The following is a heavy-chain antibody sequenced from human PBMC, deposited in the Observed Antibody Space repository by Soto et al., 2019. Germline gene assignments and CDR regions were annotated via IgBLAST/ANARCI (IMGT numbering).Heavy chain of an antibody. V-gene: IGHV3-30*04. CDR1: GFTFSSFP. D-gene: IGHD5-18*01. CDR3: ARDSGFGSGYPPYFDY. J-gene: IGHJ4*02. CDR2: ISNNGGKK. Sequence: QVQLVESGGGVVEPGRSLRLSCAASGFTFSSFPMHWVRRAPGKGLEWVAIISNNGGKKYYADSVKGRFTISRDNSRNTLYLQPDSLRAEDAAMYYCARDSGFGSGYPPYFDYWGQGALVTVSS.